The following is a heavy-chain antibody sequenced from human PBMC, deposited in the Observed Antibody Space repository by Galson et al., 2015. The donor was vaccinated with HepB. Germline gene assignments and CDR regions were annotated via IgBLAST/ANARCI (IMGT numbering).Heavy chain of an antibody. CDR1: GFTFSSYN. CDR3: ARYNSYTSGWPGDYDYSLDA. V-gene: IGHV3-21*01. CDR2: ISSSSSYI. Sequence: SLRLSCAASGFTFSSYNMNWVRQAPGKGLEWVSSISSSSSYIYYADSVKGRFTISRDNAKNSLYLQMNSLRAEDTAVYYCARYNSYTSGWPGDYDYSLDAWGQGTAVSVS. J-gene: IGHJ6*02. D-gene: IGHD4-17*01.